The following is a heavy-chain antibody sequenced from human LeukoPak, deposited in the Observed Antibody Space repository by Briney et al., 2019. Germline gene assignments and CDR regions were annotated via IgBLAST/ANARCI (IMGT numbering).Heavy chain of an antibody. D-gene: IGHD3-22*01. V-gene: IGHV1-3*03. CDR1: GYTFTRYV. CDR2: INAGNGNT. J-gene: IGHJ5*02. Sequence: ASVVAECNLSGYTFTRYVLHWVRQAPGQRLEWMGWINAGNGNTKYSQEFQGRVTITRDTSASTAYMELSSLRSEDMAVYYCAREGGRNYYDSSGYNKWFDPWGQGTLVTVSS. CDR3: AREGGRNYYDSSGYNKWFDP.